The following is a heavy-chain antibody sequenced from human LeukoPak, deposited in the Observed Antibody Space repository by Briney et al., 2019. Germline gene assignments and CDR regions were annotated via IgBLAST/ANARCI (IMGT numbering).Heavy chain of an antibody. CDR3: ARSGGIDWLNTFRW. CDR2: IIPIFGTA. V-gene: IGHV1-69*01. Sequence: ASVKVSCKASGGTFSSYAISWVRQAPGQGLEWMGEIIPIFGTANYAQKFQGRVTITADESTSTAYMELSSLRSEDTAVYYCARSGGIDWLNTFRWWGQGTLVTASS. J-gene: IGHJ4*02. D-gene: IGHD3-9*01. CDR1: GGTFSSYA.